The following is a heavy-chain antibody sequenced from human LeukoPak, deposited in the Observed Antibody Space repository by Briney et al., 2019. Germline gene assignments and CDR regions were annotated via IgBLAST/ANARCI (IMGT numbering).Heavy chain of an antibody. CDR1: GGSVSGYY. D-gene: IGHD3-10*01. V-gene: IGHV4-59*02. Sequence: SESLSLTCTVSGGSVSGYYWSWIRQPPGKGLEWIGYIYYSGSTNYNPSLKSRVTISVDTSKNQFSLKLSSVTAADTAVYYCARDLSRFGDKGDWFDPWGQGTLVTVSS. CDR3: ARDLSRFGDKGDWFDP. J-gene: IGHJ5*02. CDR2: IYYSGST.